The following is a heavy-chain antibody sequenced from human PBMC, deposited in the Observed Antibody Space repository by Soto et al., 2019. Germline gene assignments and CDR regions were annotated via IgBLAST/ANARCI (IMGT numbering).Heavy chain of an antibody. CDR3: TTHRVLRFLEWLLPDFDY. D-gene: IGHD3-3*01. CDR2: IKSKTDGGTT. V-gene: IGHV3-15*07. Sequence: PGGSLRLSCAASGFTFSNACMNWVRQAPGKGLEWVGRIKSKTDGGTTDYAAPVKGRFTISRDDSKNTLYLQMNSLKTEDTAVYYCTTHRVLRFLEWLLPDFDYWGQGTLVTVS. CDR1: GFTFSNAC. J-gene: IGHJ4*02.